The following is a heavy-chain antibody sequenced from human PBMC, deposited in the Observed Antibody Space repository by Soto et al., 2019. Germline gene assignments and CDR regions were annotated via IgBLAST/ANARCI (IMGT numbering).Heavy chain of an antibody. CDR1: GYTFTSYE. Sequence: QVQLVQSGAEVKKPGASVKVSCRASGYTFTSYEINWVRQAPGQGLEWMGWMNPYNGNTAYAQNFQGRVSMTRNTSISTAYMELSSLRSDDTALYYCARGPGDLGYFDYLGQGALVTVSS. D-gene: IGHD3-10*01. CDR3: ARGPGDLGYFDY. CDR2: MNPYNGNT. V-gene: IGHV1-8*02. J-gene: IGHJ4*02.